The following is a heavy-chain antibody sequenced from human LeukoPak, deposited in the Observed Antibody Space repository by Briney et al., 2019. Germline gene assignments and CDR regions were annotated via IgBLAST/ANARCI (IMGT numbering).Heavy chain of an antibody. Sequence: ASVKVSCKASGYTFTSYYMHWVRQAPGQGLEWMGIINPSGGSTSYAQKFQGRVTMTRDTSTSTVYMELSSLGSEDTAVYYCALMVVVPAASSDWFDPWGQGTLVTVSS. D-gene: IGHD2-2*01. J-gene: IGHJ5*02. CDR3: ALMVVVPAASSDWFDP. CDR1: GYTFTSYY. V-gene: IGHV1-46*03. CDR2: INPSGGST.